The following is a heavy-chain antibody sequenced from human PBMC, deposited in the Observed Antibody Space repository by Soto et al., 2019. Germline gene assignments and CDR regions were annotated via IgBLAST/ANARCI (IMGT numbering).Heavy chain of an antibody. CDR1: GFTFSSYD. CDR3: ARETDSSSWYLSMHY. Sequence: GGSLRLSCAASGFTFSSYDMHWVRQAPGKGLEWVAVIWYDGSNKYYADSVKGRFTISRDNSKSTLYLQMNSLRAEDTAVYYCARETDSSSWYLSMHYWGQGTLVTVS. V-gene: IGHV3-33*01. CDR2: IWYDGSNK. D-gene: IGHD6-13*01. J-gene: IGHJ4*02.